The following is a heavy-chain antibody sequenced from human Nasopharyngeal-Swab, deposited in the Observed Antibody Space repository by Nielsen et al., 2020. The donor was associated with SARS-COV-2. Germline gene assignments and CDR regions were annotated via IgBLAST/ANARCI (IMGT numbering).Heavy chain of an antibody. V-gene: IGHV4-59*01. J-gene: IGHJ5*02. D-gene: IGHD1-26*01. CDR3: ARGIVGATDWGGWFDP. Sequence: CQAPGKGLEWIGYIYYSGSTNYNPSLKSRVTISVDTSKNQFSLKLSSVTAADTAVYYCARGIVGATDWGGWFDPWGQGTLVTVSS. CDR2: IYYSGST.